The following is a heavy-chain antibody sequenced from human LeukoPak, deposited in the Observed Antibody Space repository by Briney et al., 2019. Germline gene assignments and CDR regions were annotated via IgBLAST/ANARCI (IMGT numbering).Heavy chain of an antibody. CDR3: AREVWFGELYGHNWFDP. V-gene: IGHV4-59*01. Sequence: SETLSLTCTVSGGSISSYYWSWIRQPPGQGLEWIGCINSSGGTNYKPSLKSRVTISVDTSKNQFSLKLSSVTAADTAVYYCAREVWFGELYGHNWFDPWGQGTLVTVSS. D-gene: IGHD3-10*01. J-gene: IGHJ5*02. CDR2: INSSGGT. CDR1: GGSISSYY.